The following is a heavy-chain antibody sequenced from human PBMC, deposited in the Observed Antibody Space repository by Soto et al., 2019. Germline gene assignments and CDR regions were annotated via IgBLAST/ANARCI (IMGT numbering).Heavy chain of an antibody. CDR3: ASALYCSGGSCSFDP. V-gene: IGHV4-61*01. CDR1: GGPVSSGNDY. D-gene: IGHD2-15*01. CDR2: IYYTGST. J-gene: IGHJ5*02. Sequence: PSETLCLTCPVSGGPVSSGNDYWSWIRQPPGKGLEWIGFIYYTGSTSYNPSLKSRVTISMDTSKNQFSLKLTSVTAADTAVYYCASALYCSGGSCSFDPWGQGTLVTVSS.